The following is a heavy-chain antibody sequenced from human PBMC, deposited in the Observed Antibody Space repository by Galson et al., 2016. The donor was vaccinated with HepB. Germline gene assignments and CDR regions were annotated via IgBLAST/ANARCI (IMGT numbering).Heavy chain of an antibody. V-gene: IGHV4-59*01. D-gene: IGHD1-26*01. CDR3: ARVVRPARYSGSYYDDL. Sequence: SETLSLTCTVSGGSITDYNWSWIRQAPGKGLEWIGYIYYSGNTRYNPSLKSRVTMSVDTSRGQFSLRLSSVTAADTAVYYCARVVRPARYSGSYYDDLWGQGTLVTVSS. CDR1: GGSITDYN. CDR2: IYYSGNT. J-gene: IGHJ5*02.